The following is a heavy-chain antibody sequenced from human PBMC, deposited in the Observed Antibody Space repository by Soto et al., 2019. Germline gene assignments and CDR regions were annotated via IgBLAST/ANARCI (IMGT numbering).Heavy chain of an antibody. D-gene: IGHD3-3*01. J-gene: IGHJ4*02. Sequence: GASVKVSCKASGYTFTSYGISWVRQAPGQGLEWMGWISAYNGNTNYAQKLQGRVTMTTDTSTSTAYMELRSLRSDDTAVYYCAREYYDFWSGYYTWDYWGQGTLVTVSS. CDR2: ISAYNGNT. CDR1: GYTFTSYG. V-gene: IGHV1-18*01. CDR3: AREYYDFWSGYYTWDY.